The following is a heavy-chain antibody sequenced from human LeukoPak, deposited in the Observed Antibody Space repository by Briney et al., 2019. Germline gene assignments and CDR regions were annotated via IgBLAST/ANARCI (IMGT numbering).Heavy chain of an antibody. V-gene: IGHV3-15*01. CDR2: IKSKTDGGTI. D-gene: IGHD6-19*01. CDR1: GFTFSNAW. J-gene: IGHJ4*02. Sequence: GGSLRLSCAASGFTFSNAWMNWVRQAPGKGLECIGRIKSKTDGGTIDYAAPVEGRFTISRDDSKNTLYLRMNSLKTEYTAVYYCTTLSIVVAGNWGQGTLVTVSS. CDR3: TTLSIVVAGN.